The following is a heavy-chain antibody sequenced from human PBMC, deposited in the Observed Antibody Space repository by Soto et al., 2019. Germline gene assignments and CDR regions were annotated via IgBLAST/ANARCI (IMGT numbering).Heavy chain of an antibody. CDR1: GGSISSYY. CDR3: XXXXXXXXXXXWGAFDI. Sequence: QVQLQESGPGLVKPSETLSLTCTVSGGSISSYYWSWIRQPPGKGLEWIGYIYYSGSTNYNPSLKSRVTIXXXXXXXXXXXXXXXXXXXXXXXXXXXXXXXXXXXXXWGAFDIWGQGTMVTVSS. D-gene: IGHD7-27*01. CDR2: IYYSGST. J-gene: IGHJ3*02. V-gene: IGHV4-59*01.